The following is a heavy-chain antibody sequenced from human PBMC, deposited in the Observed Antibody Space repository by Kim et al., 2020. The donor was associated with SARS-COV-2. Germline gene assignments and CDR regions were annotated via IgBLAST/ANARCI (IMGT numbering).Heavy chain of an antibody. V-gene: IGHV3-23*01. Sequence: ADSVKGRFTISRDNSKNTLYLQMNSLRAEDTAVYYCAKAVSTSLEQIDYWGQGTLVTVSS. CDR3: AKAVSTSLEQIDY. D-gene: IGHD1-1*01. J-gene: IGHJ4*02.